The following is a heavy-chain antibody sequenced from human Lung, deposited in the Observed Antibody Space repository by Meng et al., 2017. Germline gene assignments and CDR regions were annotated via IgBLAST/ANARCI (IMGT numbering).Heavy chain of an antibody. CDR1: GGSIRSSNYY. CDR2: IYNSGST. CDR3: ARGQKGYFDL. Sequence: RVQESGPGLVKPSQHLSLTCTVSGGSIRSSNYYWSWTRQPPGKGLEWSGHIYNSGSTYYNPSLKSRITISVDTSKNQFSLKLSSVTAADTAVYYCARGQKGYFDLWGRGTLVTVSS. V-gene: IGHV4-30-4*01. J-gene: IGHJ2*01.